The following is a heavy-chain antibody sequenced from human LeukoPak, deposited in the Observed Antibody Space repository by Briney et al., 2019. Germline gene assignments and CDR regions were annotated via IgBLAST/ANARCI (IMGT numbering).Heavy chain of an antibody. D-gene: IGHD3-22*01. CDR3: AKDGYYDSSAYYYVRYFDL. V-gene: IGHV3-23*01. CDR2: ISGSGGST. Sequence: GGTLRLSCAASGFTFSSYGMSWVRQAPGKGLEWVSAISGSGGSTYYADSVKGRFTISRDNSKNTLYLQMNSLRAEDTAVYYCAKDGYYDSSAYYYVRYFDLWGRGTLVTVSS. CDR1: GFTFSSYG. J-gene: IGHJ2*01.